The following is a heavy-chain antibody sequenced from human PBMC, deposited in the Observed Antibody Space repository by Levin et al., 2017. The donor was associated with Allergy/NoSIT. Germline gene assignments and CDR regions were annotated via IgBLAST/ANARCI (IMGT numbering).Heavy chain of an antibody. CDR3: AGVLLRPHLRWFDP. CDR2: IYYSGST. Sequence: PGGSLRLSCTVSGGSISSYYWSWIRQPPGKGLEWIGYIYYSGSTNYNPSLKSRVTISVDTSKNQFSLKLSSVTAADTAVYYCAGVLLRPHLRWFDPWGQGTLVTVSS. J-gene: IGHJ5*02. CDR1: GGSISSYY. D-gene: IGHD2-15*01. V-gene: IGHV4-59*01.